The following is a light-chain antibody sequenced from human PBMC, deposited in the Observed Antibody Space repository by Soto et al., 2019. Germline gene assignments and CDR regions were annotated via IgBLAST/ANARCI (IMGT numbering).Light chain of an antibody. V-gene: IGKV3-15*01. J-gene: IGKJ5*01. CDR1: QSVSSN. CDR3: QQYWKEIT. Sequence: EIMMAQSPATVSVSPGERATLSCRASQSVSSNLAWYQQKPGQAPRLLIYGASTRATGIPARFSGSGSGTEFTLTISSLQSEDFAVYYCQQYWKEITFGQGTRLEIK. CDR2: GAS.